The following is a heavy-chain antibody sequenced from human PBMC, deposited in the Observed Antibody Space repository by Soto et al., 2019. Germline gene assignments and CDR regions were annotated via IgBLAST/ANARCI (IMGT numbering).Heavy chain of an antibody. J-gene: IGHJ4*02. CDR2: INSDGSST. Sequence: GGSLRLSCAASGFTFSSYWMHWVRQAPGKGLVWVSRINSDGSSTSYADSVKGRFTISRDNAKNTLYPQMNSLRAEDTAVYYCARDIAVAGPDYWGQGTLVTVSS. CDR3: ARDIAVAGPDY. CDR1: GFTFSSYW. V-gene: IGHV3-74*01. D-gene: IGHD6-19*01.